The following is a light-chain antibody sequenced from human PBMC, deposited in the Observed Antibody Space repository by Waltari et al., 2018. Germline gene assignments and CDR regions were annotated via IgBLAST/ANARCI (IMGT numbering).Light chain of an antibody. CDR2: GNS. V-gene: IGLV1-40*01. Sequence: QSVLTQPPSVSGAPGQRVTISCTGSSSNIGAGYDVHWYQQLPGTAPKLLIYGNSNRPSGVPDRFSGSKSGTSASLAITGRQAEDEADYYGQSYDSSLSGPYVFGTGTKVTVL. CDR1: SSNIGAGYD. J-gene: IGLJ1*01. CDR3: QSYDSSLSGPYV.